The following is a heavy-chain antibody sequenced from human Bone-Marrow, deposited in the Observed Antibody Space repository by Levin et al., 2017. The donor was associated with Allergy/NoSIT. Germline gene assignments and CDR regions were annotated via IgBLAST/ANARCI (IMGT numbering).Heavy chain of an antibody. CDR1: GLIFSNYA. J-gene: IGHJ4*02. V-gene: IGHV3-23*01. CDR2: ITGSGGST. D-gene: IGHD3-22*01. Sequence: GESLKISCAASGLIFSNYAMSWVRQAPGKGLEWVSAITGSGGSTYYADSVKGRFTISRDNSKNTVYLQMNSLRAEDTAIYYCANLVVMTVEADYWGQGTLVTVSS. CDR3: ANLVVMTVEADY.